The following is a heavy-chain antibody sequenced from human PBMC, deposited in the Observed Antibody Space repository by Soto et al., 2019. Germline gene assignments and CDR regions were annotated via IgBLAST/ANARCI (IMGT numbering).Heavy chain of an antibody. D-gene: IGHD3-22*01. CDR3: AREFDYYYDSSGYYPTHYYYGMDV. CDR2: INPSGSST. V-gene: IGHV1-46*01. Sequence: ASVKVSCKASGYTFTSYYMHWVRQAPGQGLEWMGIINPSGSSTSYAQKFQGRVTMTRDTSTSTVYMELSSLRSEDTAVYYCAREFDYYYDSSGYYPTHYYYGMDVWGQGTTVTVSS. CDR1: GYTFTSYY. J-gene: IGHJ6*02.